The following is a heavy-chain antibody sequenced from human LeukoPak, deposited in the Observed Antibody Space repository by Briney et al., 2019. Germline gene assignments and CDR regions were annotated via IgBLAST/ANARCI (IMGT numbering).Heavy chain of an antibody. CDR2: IKRDGSEK. D-gene: IGHD6-19*01. J-gene: IGHJ4*02. V-gene: IGHV3-7*03. Sequence: PGGSLRLSCEASGFTFSNYWMSWVRQAPGKGLEWVANIKRDGSEKYFVDSVKGRFTISRDNAKNSMFLQMNSLRAEDTALYYCVRDGNSGWHSDHWGQGTLVAVSS. CDR1: GFTFSNYW. CDR3: VRDGNSGWHSDH.